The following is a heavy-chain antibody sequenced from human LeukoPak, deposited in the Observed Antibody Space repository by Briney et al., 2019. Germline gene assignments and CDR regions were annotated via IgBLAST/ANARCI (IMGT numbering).Heavy chain of an antibody. CDR1: GGSFSDFY. CDR3: ARGGLPGRFDP. V-gene: IGHV4-34*01. J-gene: IGHJ5*02. CDR2: INHSGTT. Sequence: PSETLSLTCAVYGGSFSDFYWSWLRQPPGKGLEWIGEINHSGTTNYNPSLKSRVTISADTSKNQFSLKLSSVTAADTAVYYCARGGLPGRFDPWGQGTLVTVSS. D-gene: IGHD1-26*01.